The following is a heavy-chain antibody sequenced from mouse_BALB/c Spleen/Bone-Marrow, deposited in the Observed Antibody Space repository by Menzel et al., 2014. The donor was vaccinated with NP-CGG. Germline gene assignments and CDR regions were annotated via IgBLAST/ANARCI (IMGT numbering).Heavy chain of an antibody. Sequence: EVQLQQSGPELVKPGASVKMSCKASGYSFTSFILHWVKMRPGQGLEWIGYINPYNDGTKYNEKFKSKAILTSDKSSSSANMELSSLTSEDSAVYYCARAMIYYYAMDYWGQGTSVTVSS. J-gene: IGHJ4*01. CDR1: GYSFTSFI. V-gene: IGHV1-14*01. D-gene: IGHD2-4*01. CDR3: ARAMIYYYAMDY. CDR2: INPYNDGT.